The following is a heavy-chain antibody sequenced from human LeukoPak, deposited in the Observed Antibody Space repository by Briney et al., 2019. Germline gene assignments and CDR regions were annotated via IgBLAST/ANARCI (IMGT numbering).Heavy chain of an antibody. V-gene: IGHV3-48*04. CDR3: AGEPQFQMATMAFDY. Sequence: GGSLRLSCAASGFTFSSYSMNWVRQAPGKGLEWVSYISSSSSTIYYADSVKGRFTISRDNAKNSLYLQMNSLRAEDTAVYYCAGEPQFQMATMAFDYWGQGTLVTVSS. CDR2: ISSSSSTI. D-gene: IGHD5-24*01. J-gene: IGHJ4*02. CDR1: GFTFSSYS.